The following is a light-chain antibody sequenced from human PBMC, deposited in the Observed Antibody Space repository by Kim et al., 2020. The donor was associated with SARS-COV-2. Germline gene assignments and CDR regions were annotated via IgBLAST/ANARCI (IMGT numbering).Light chain of an antibody. CDR1: QIVPHND. V-gene: IGKV3-20*01. Sequence: SPGEVATPSCRASQIVPHNDLAWYQQKPGRGPRLLLYGASSSATGISDRFSGSGSGTDFTPTISRQEPEDFAVYSCQQYVSTPLTFGKAIKLDIK. CDR3: QQYVSTPLT. J-gene: IGKJ1*01. CDR2: GAS.